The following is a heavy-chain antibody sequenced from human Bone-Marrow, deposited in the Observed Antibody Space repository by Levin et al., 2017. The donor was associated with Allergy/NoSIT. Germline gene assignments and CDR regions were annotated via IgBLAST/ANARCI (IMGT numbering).Heavy chain of an antibody. D-gene: IGHD3-3*01. CDR2: ITNSGGST. Sequence: GESLKISCAASGFTFNAYAMKWIRQAPGKGLEYVSAITNSGGSTNYADSLTGRFIISRDNSKNTLYLQMNSLRAEDTAVYYCARGPYYDFWSGYPDVPGMDVWGQGTTVTVSS. J-gene: IGHJ6*02. CDR3: ARGPYYDFWSGYPDVPGMDV. CDR1: GFTFNAYA. V-gene: IGHV3-23*01.